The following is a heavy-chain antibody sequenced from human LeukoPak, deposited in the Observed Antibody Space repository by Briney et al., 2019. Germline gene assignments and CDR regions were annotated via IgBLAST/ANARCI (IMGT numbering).Heavy chain of an antibody. CDR3: AKSLVTTVATAWFES. Sequence: PGGSLRLSCAASGFIFNDYAMHWVRQVPGKGLEWVSGISWNSDTIVYGDSVKGRFTISRDNAKNSLYLQMNSLRAGDTAFYYCAKSLVTTVATAWFESWGRGTLVTVSS. D-gene: IGHD4-17*01. V-gene: IGHV3-9*01. CDR2: ISWNSDTI. J-gene: IGHJ5*01. CDR1: GFIFNDYA.